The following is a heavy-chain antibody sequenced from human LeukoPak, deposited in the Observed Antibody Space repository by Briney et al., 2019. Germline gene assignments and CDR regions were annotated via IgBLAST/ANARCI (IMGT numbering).Heavy chain of an antibody. CDR2: IYWDDDK. CDR3: AHGRSHSSSWYP. Sequence: SGPTLVNPTRTLTLTCTFSGFSLSTGGVGVGWVRQPPGKALEWLALIYWDDDKRYSPSLKSRLTITKGTSKNQVVLTMTNMDPEDTATYYCAHGRSHSSSWYPWGQGTLVAVSS. V-gene: IGHV2-5*02. D-gene: IGHD6-13*01. J-gene: IGHJ5*02. CDR1: GFSLSTGGVG.